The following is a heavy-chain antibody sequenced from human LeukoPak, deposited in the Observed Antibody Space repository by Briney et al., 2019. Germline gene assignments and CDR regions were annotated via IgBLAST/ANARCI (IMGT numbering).Heavy chain of an antibody. Sequence: PGGSLRLSCAASGFTFSSYWMSWVRQAPGKGLEWVGFIGSKAYGGTTEYAASVKGRFTISRDDSKSIAYLQMNSLKTEDTAVYYCTRAVFWSGYPFDYWGQGTLVTVSS. CDR2: IGSKAYGGTT. V-gene: IGHV3-49*04. D-gene: IGHD3-3*01. CDR1: GFTFSSYW. J-gene: IGHJ4*02. CDR3: TRAVFWSGYPFDY.